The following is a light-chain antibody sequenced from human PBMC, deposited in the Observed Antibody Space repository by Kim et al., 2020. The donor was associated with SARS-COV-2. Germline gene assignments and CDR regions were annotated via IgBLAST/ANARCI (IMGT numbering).Light chain of an antibody. V-gene: IGLV2-14*03. CDR3: SSYTSSSTYV. CDR2: DVS. CDR1: SSDVGGYNY. J-gene: IGLJ1*01. Sequence: GQSITISCTETSSDVGGYNYVSWYQQHPGKAPKLMIYDVSNRPSGVSNRFSGSKSGNTASLTISGLQAEDETDYYCSSYTSSSTYVFGPGTKVTVL.